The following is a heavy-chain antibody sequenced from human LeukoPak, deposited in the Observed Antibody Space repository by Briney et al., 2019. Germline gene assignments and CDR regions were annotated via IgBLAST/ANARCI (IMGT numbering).Heavy chain of an antibody. J-gene: IGHJ5*02. CDR2: INHSGST. V-gene: IGHV4-34*01. CDR1: GGSFSGYY. Sequence: PSETLSLTCAVYGGSFSGYYWSWIRQPPGKGLEWIGEINHSGSTNYNPSLKSRVTISVDTSKNQFSLKLSSVTAADTAVYYCARDRGDYGDYWFDPWGQGTLVTVSS. D-gene: IGHD4-17*01. CDR3: ARDRGDYGDYWFDP.